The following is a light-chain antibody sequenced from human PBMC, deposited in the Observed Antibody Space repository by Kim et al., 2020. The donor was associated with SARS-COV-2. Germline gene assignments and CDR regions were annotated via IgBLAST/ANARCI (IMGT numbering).Light chain of an antibody. CDR2: GAS. V-gene: IGKV3-15*01. CDR1: QSISGS. CDR3: QQYNDWPHFS. J-gene: IGKJ2*03. Sequence: EVLMTQFPATLSVSPGERVTLSCRASQSISGSLAWYQQKPGQTPRLLIHGASSRATDIPARFSGSGSGTDFTLTINNLQSEDFAIYYCQQYNDWPHFSFGQGTKLEI.